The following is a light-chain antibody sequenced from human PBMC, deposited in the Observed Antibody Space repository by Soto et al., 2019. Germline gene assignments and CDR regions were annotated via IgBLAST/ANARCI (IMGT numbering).Light chain of an antibody. V-gene: IGKV1-12*01. CDR2: AAS. CDR3: QQANTFPWT. J-gene: IGKJ1*01. Sequence: DIQMPQSPSSVSASVGDRVTIACRASQGISSRLAWYQQTPGTPPKLLIYAASTFHSGVPPRFSGSGSGTDFTLTISSLQPEDFATYYCQQANTFPWTFGQGTKVGIK. CDR1: QGISSR.